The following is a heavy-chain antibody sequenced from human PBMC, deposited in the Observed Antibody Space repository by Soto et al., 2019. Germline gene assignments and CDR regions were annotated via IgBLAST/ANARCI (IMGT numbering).Heavy chain of an antibody. Sequence: SVKVSCKASGGTFSSYAISLVRQAPGQALEWMGGISPICGTANYAQKFQGRVTITADESTRTAYMELSSLRSEDTAVYYCARRGKLQNYDILTGYDYWGQGTLVTVSS. CDR3: ARRGKLQNYDILTGYDY. V-gene: IGHV1-69*13. CDR2: ISPICGTA. CDR1: GGTFSSYA. D-gene: IGHD3-9*01. J-gene: IGHJ4*02.